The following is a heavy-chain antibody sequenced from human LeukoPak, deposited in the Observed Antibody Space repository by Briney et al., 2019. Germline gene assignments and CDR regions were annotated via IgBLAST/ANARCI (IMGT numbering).Heavy chain of an antibody. CDR1: GFTFRTFT. Sequence: PGGSLRLSCAASGFTFRTFTMHWVRQAPGKGLEWVSSINSASNFIYYADLVKGRFTISRDNAKNSLYLQMSSLKVEDTAVYYCARDSPYYFDSSGDYVSDYWGQGALVTVSS. J-gene: IGHJ4*02. D-gene: IGHD3-22*01. V-gene: IGHV3-21*01. CDR2: INSASNFI. CDR3: ARDSPYYFDSSGDYVSDY.